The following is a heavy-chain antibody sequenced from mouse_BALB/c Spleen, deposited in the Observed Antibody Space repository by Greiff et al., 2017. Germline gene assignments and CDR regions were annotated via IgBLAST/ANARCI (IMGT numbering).Heavy chain of an antibody. CDR2: ISDGGSYT. V-gene: IGHV5-4*02. CDR1: GFTFSDYY. CDR3: ARDYGNYWFAY. Sequence: EVHLVESGGGLVKPGGSLKLSCAASGFTFSDYYMYWVRQTPEKRLEWVATISDGGSYTYYPDSVKGRFTISRDNAKNNLYLQMSSLKSEDTAMYYCARDYGNYWFAYWGQGTLVTVSA. J-gene: IGHJ3*01. D-gene: IGHD2-1*01.